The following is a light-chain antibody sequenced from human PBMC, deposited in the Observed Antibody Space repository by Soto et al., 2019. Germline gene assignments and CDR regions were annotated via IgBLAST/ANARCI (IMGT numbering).Light chain of an antibody. Sequence: DIHMTQSPSTLSASIGDGVTITFRASQSVGRWLAWYQQKPGKAPEVLIYKASTLQYGVPSRFSGSGSGTEFTLTISSLQPDDFATYYSQQYDSYSTFGQGTKVDI. J-gene: IGKJ1*01. CDR2: KAS. CDR1: QSVGRW. CDR3: QQYDSYST. V-gene: IGKV1-5*03.